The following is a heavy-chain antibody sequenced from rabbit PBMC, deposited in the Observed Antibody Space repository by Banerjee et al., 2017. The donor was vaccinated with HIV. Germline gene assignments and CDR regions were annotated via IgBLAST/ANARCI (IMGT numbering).Heavy chain of an antibody. CDR1: GFALSSYW. J-gene: IGHJ4*01. CDR2: IWTGNSKT. V-gene: IGHV1S45*01. Sequence: QEQLVESGGGLVQPEGSLTLTCTASGFALSSYWMCWVRQAPGKGLEWIGCIWTGNSKTAYANWAKGRFTISKTSSTTVTLQMTSLTAADTATYFCARSYADDADISLNLWGPGTLVTVS. D-gene: IGHD6-1*01. CDR3: ARSYADDADISLNL.